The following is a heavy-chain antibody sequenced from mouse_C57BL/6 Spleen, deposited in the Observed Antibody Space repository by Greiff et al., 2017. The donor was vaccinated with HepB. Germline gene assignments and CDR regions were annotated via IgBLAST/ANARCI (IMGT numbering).Heavy chain of an antibody. CDR2: INPNNGGT. D-gene: IGHD1-1*01. V-gene: IGHV1-26*01. Sequence: EVQLQQSGPELVKPGASVKISCKASGYTFTDYYMNWVKQSHGKSLEWIGDINPNNGGTSYNQKFKGKATLTVDKSSSTAYMELRSLTSEDSADYYGARSCHYYGSSYGYFDVWGTGTTVTVSS. CDR3: ARSCHYYGSSYGYFDV. J-gene: IGHJ1*03. CDR1: GYTFTDYY.